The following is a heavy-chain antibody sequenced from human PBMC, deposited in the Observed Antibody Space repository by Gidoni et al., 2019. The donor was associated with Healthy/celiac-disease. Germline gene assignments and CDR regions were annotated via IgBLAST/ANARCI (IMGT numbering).Heavy chain of an antibody. V-gene: IGHV3-33*01. CDR2: IWYDGSNK. D-gene: IGHD4-17*01. J-gene: IGHJ6*02. CDR3: ARYTTVGYGMDV. Sequence: QEQLVESVGGVVQPGRSLRLSCAASGFTFSSYGMHWVRQAPGKGLELVAVIWYDGSNKYYADSVKCRFTISRDNSKNTLYLQMNSLRAEDTAVYYCARYTTVGYGMDVWGQGTTVTVSS. CDR1: GFTFSSYG.